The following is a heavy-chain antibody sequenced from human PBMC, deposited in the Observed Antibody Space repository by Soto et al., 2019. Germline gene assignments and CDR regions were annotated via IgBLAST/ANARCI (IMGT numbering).Heavy chain of an antibody. J-gene: IGHJ4*02. CDR3: AKGLGPDY. V-gene: IGHV3-30*18. CDR1: GFTFSSYG. Sequence: GGSLRLSCAASGFTFSSYGMHWVRQAPGKGLEWVAVISYDGSNKYYADSVKGRFTISRDNSKNTLYLQMNSLRAEDTAVYYCAKGLGPDYWGQGTLVTVSS. CDR2: ISYDGSNK.